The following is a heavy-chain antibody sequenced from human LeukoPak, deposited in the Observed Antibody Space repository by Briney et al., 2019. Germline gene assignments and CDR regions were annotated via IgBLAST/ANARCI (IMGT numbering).Heavy chain of an antibody. CDR2: ISYDGSNK. CDR3: ARDLGDTAMVGY. V-gene: IGHV3-30-3*01. Sequence: AGGSLRLSCAASGFTFSSYAMRWVRQAPGKGLEWVAVISYDGSNKYYADSVRGRFTISRDNSKNTLYLQMNSLRAEDTAVYYCARDLGDTAMVGYWGPGTLVTVSS. J-gene: IGHJ4*02. D-gene: IGHD5-18*01. CDR1: GFTFSSYA.